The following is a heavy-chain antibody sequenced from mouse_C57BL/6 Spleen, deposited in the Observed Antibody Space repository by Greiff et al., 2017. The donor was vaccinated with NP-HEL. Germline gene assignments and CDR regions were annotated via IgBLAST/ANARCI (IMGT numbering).Heavy chain of an antibody. J-gene: IGHJ2*01. CDR3: ARGGDYYGSSLFDY. CDR2: IYPRDGST. Sequence: QVQLKESGPELVKPGASVKLSCKASGYTFTSYDINWVKQRPGQGLEWIGWIYPRDGSTKYNEKFKGKATLTVDTSSSTAYMELHSLTSEDSAVYFCARGGDYYGSSLFDYWGQGTTLTVSS. V-gene: IGHV1-85*01. CDR1: GYTFTSYD. D-gene: IGHD1-1*01.